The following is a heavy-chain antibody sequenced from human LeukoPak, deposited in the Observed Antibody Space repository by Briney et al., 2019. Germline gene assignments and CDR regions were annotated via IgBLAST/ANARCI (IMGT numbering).Heavy chain of an antibody. J-gene: IGHJ6*02. Sequence: GGSLRLSCAVSGITLSNYGVSWVRQAPGKGLEWVAGISDSGGRTNYADSVKGRFTISRDNSKNTLYLQMSSLRAEDTAVYYCAKGFYDSHRTMDVWGQGTTVTVSS. CDR1: GITLSNYG. CDR2: ISDSGGRT. V-gene: IGHV3-23*01. CDR3: AKGFYDSHRTMDV. D-gene: IGHD3-22*01.